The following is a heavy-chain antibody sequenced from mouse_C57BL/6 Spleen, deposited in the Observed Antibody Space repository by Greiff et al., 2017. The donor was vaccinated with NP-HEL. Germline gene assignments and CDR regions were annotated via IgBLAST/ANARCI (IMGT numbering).Heavy chain of an antibody. D-gene: IGHD1-1*01. J-gene: IGHJ4*01. CDR2: IYPGDGDT. CDR3: ARRGNYGSSSMDY. CDR1: GYAFSSSW. V-gene: IGHV1-82*01. Sequence: QVQLQQSGPELVKPGASVKISCKASGYAFSSSWMNWVKQRPGKGLEWIGRIYPGDGDTNYNGKFKGKAILTADKSSSTAYMQLSSLTSEDSAVYFCARRGNYGSSSMDYWGQGTSVTVSS.